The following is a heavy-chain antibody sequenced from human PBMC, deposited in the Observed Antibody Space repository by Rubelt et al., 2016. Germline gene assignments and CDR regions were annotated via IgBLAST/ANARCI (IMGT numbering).Heavy chain of an antibody. J-gene: IGHJ4*02. CDR3: ASHIAAAGPYFDY. D-gene: IGHD6-13*01. Sequence: RLSCAASGFTFSSYWMSWVRQAPGKGLEWVANIKQDGSEKYYVDSVKGRFTISRDNAKNSLYLQMNSQRAEDTAVYYCASHIAAAGPYFDYWGQGTLVTVSS. CDR1: GFTFSSYW. V-gene: IGHV3-7*05. CDR2: IKQDGSEK.